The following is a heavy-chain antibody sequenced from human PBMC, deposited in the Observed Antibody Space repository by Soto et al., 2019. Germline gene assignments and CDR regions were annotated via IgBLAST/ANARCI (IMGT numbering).Heavy chain of an antibody. CDR2: IYYSGSA. CDR1: GGSISNYY. Sequence: LSLTCAVSGGSISNYYWSWIRQSPGKGLDWIGYIYYSGSAKYNPSLNSRVIISVDTSKNQFSLRLTSVTAADAAVYYCARVRSEDYYYYAMDVWGQGTTVTVSS. J-gene: IGHJ6*02. V-gene: IGHV4-59*01. CDR3: ARVRSEDYYYYAMDV.